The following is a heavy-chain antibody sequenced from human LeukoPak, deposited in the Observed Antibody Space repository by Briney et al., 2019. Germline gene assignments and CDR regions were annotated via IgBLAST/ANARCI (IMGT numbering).Heavy chain of an antibody. CDR3: AKDGPARQLQGDAFDI. CDR2: IRYDGSNK. Sequence: PGGSLRLSCAASGFTFSSYGMHWVRQAPGKGLEWVAFIRYDGSNKYYADSVKGRFTISRDNSKNTLYLQMNSLRAEDTAVYYCAKDGPARQLQGDAFDIWGQGTMVTVSS. V-gene: IGHV3-30*02. J-gene: IGHJ3*02. D-gene: IGHD2-2*01. CDR1: GFTFSSYG.